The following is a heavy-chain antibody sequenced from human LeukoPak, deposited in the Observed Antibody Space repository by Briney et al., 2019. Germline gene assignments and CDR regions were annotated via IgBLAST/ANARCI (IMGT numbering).Heavy chain of an antibody. CDR1: GGTFISYT. V-gene: IGHV1-69*10. J-gene: IGHJ3*02. CDR3: ARGYVGGNSRDAFDI. CDR2: IIPILGIA. Sequence: ASVKVSCKASGGTFISYTISWVRQAPGQGLEWMGRIIPILGIANYAQKFQGRVTITADKSTSTAYMELSSLGSEDTAVYYCARGYVGGNSRDAFDIWGQGTMVTVSS. D-gene: IGHD4-23*01.